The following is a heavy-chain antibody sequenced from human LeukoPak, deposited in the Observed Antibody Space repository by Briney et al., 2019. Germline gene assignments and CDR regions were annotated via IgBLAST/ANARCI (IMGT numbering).Heavy chain of an antibody. CDR1: GFTFSSNW. D-gene: IGHD6-19*01. J-gene: IGHJ4*02. Sequence: GGSLRLSCEASGFTFSSNWMSWVSQAPGKGLEWVANIKQDGSDKYYVDSVKGRFTISRDNAKNSLYLQMNSLRAEDTAVYYRVRDGQWLVPHFWGQGTLVTVSS. CDR2: IKQDGSDK. CDR3: VRDGQWLVPHF. V-gene: IGHV3-7*04.